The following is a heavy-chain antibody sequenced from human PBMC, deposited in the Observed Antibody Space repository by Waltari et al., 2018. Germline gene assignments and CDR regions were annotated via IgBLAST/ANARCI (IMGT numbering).Heavy chain of an antibody. CDR1: GFRFSAYS. CDR2: TGKKHNSYIT. V-gene: IGHV3-72*01. J-gene: IGHJ5*02. D-gene: IGHD6-13*01. Sequence: ELQMVESGGGLVQPGGSLRLSCAASGFRFSAYSMDWVRKAPGKGLEWVGRTGKKHNSYITQYAASVKGRFTISRDASKNLLYLQMNSLKTEDTAVYYCARDVLAAAGTAWGQGSLVTVSS. CDR3: ARDVLAAAGTA.